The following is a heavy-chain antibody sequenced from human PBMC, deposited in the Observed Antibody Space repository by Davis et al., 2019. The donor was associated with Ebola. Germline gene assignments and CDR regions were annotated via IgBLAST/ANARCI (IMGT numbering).Heavy chain of an antibody. CDR2: TSHNERER. V-gene: IGHV3-30*03. CDR3: ARALHDEVLDY. CDR1: GFTFSEYG. J-gene: IGHJ4*02. Sequence: PGGSLRLSCAASGFTFSEYGVHWVRQAPGKGLEWVAVTSHNERERFYGESVQGRFTISRDNSENVLYLQMDSLRPDDTAIYFCARALHDEVLDYWGQGTPVTVSS. D-gene: IGHD1-1*01.